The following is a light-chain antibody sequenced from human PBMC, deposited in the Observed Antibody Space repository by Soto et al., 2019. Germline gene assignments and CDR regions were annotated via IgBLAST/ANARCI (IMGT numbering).Light chain of an antibody. J-gene: IGKJ1*01. CDR2: DAS. CDR1: QSVSSD. V-gene: IGKV3-15*01. CDR3: QQYNNWPPWT. Sequence: EIVMTQSPATLSVSPGERATLSCRASQSVSSDLAWYQQRPGQAPRILIYDASTRATGIPARFSGSGSGTEFTLTITSLQSEDFAIYYCQQYNNWPPWTFGQGTKVDIK.